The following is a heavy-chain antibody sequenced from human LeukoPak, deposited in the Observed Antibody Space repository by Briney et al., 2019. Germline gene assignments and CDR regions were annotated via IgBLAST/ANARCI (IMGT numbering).Heavy chain of an antibody. J-gene: IGHJ6*03. Sequence: KPSETLSLTCTVSDYSITSGYSWGWIRPPPGKGLEWIGSIYHSGNANYNPSLKSRVTISVDTSKNQFSLKLSSVTAADTAVYYCARTTMVRGTYYMDVWGKGTTVTIS. V-gene: IGHV4-38-2*02. CDR1: DYSITSGYS. D-gene: IGHD3-10*01. CDR3: ARTTMVRGTYYMDV. CDR2: IYHSGNA.